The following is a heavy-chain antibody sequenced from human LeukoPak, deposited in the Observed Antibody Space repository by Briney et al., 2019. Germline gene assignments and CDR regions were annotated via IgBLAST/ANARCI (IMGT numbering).Heavy chain of an antibody. CDR2: ISGSGTRT. V-gene: IGHV3-23*01. J-gene: IGHJ4*02. D-gene: IGHD6-25*01. CDR3: AKEIRDRGPFDY. CDR1: GLIFSTYG. Sequence: GGSLRLSCAASGLIFSTYGMYWVRQAPGKGLEWVSAISGSGTRTYYADSVKGRFTISRDSSKNTLYLQMNSLRAEDTAIYYCAKEIRDRGPFDYWGQGTLVTVSS.